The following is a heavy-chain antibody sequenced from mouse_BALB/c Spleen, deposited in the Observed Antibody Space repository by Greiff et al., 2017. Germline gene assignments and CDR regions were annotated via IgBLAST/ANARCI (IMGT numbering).Heavy chain of an antibody. Sequence: VQLQQSGTVLARPGASVKMSCKASGYTFTSYWMHWVKQRPGQGLEWIGAIYPGNSDTSYNQKFKGKAKLTAVTSTSTAYMELSSLTNEDSAVYYCTALTVAWFAYWGQGTLVTVSA. CDR2: IYPGNSDT. J-gene: IGHJ3*01. D-gene: IGHD4-1*01. CDR3: TALTVAWFAY. V-gene: IGHV1-5*01. CDR1: GYTFTSYW.